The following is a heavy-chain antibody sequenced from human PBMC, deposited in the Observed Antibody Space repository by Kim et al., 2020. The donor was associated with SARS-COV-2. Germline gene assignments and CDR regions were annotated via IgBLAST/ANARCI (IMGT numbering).Heavy chain of an antibody. J-gene: IGHJ4*02. CDR2: IYYSGST. V-gene: IGHV4-39*01. CDR1: GDSISSSSYY. CDR3: ARHLRTGIAKYYFDY. Sequence: SETLSLTCSVSGDSISSSSYYWGWIRQPPGKGLEWIGNIYYSGSTYYNPSLKSRVTISIDTSKNQFSLKLSSVTAADTAVYYCARHLRTGIAKYYFDYWGQGTLVTVSS.